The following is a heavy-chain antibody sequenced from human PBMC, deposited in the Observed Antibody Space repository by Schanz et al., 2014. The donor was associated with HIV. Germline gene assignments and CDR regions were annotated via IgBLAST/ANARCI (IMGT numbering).Heavy chain of an antibody. CDR1: GFTFRNYA. CDR2: VSYDGSNK. D-gene: IGHD5-12*01. J-gene: IGHJ5*02. Sequence: QVQLVESGGGVVQPGRSLRLSCAASGFTFRNYAMHWVRQAPGKGLEWVAVVSYDGSNKYYADSVKGRFTISRDNSKNTLYLQMNRLRAEDTAVYYCAKGSVATSYGWFDPWGQGTLVTVSS. CDR3: AKGSVATSYGWFDP. V-gene: IGHV3-30*18.